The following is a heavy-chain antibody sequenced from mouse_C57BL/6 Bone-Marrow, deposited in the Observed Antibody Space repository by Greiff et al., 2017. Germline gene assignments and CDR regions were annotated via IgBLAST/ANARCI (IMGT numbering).Heavy chain of an antibody. D-gene: IGHD2-10*01. V-gene: IGHV14-3*01. CDR2: IDPANGNT. Sequence: EVQLQQSVAELVRPGASVKLSCTASGFNIKNTYMHWVKQRPEQGLEWIGRIDPANGNTKYAPKFQGKATITADTSSNTAYLQLSSLTSEDPAVYCCAPLLYRGYAMDYWDRGNSVTVSS. CDR3: APLLYRGYAMDY. J-gene: IGHJ4*01. CDR1: GFNIKNTY.